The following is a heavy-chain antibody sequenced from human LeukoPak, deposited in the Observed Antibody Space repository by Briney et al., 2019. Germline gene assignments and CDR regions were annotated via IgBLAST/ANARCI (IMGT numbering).Heavy chain of an antibody. CDR2: INPNSGGT. J-gene: IGHJ4*02. CDR1: GYTFTGYY. Sequence: PWAAVKVSCKASGYTFTGYYMHWVRQAPGQGLEWMGWINPNSGGTNYAQKFQGRVTMTRDTSISTAYMELSRLRSDDTAVYYCAREEHSEVWFGELRHLDYWGQGTLVTVSS. V-gene: IGHV1-2*02. D-gene: IGHD3-10*01. CDR3: AREEHSEVWFGELRHLDY.